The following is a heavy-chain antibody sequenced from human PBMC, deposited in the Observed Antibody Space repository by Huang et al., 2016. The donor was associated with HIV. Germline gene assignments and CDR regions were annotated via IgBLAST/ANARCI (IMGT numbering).Heavy chain of an antibody. CDR2: IKQDGSEK. CDR3: ARDYVWGSYRPTYWYFDF. CDR1: GFTFSNYW. Sequence: DVQLVESGGGLVQPGGSLRLSCAASGFTFSNYWMRWVRQAPGKGLEWGANIKQDGSEKNYVDSVNGRFTISRDNAKNLLYLQMNSLRAEDTAVYYCARDYVWGSYRPTYWYFDFWGRGTLVTVSS. V-gene: IGHV3-7*01. D-gene: IGHD3-16*02. J-gene: IGHJ2*01.